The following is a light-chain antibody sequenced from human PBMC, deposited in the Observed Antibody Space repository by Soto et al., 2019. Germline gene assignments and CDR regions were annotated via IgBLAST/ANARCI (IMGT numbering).Light chain of an antibody. J-gene: IGKJ2*01. Sequence: EIVLTQSPGTLSLSPGERATLSCRASQSVSSSYLAWYQQKPGQSPRLLVYDASTRATAIPARFSGSGSGTEFTLTINTLQPEDFAVYYCQQYYQWPSYTFGQGPKVDIK. CDR1: QSVSSSY. V-gene: IGKV3-20*01. CDR3: QQYYQWPSYT. CDR2: DAS.